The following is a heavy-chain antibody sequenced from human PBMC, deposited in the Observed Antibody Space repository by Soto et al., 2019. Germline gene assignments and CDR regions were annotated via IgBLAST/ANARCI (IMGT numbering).Heavy chain of an antibody. D-gene: IGHD5-18*01. Sequence: PVGSLRLSCAASGFTFSNAWMSWVRQAPGKGLEWVGRIESKTDGGTTDYAAPVKGRFTISRDDSKNTLYLQMNSLKTEDTAVYYCTTRGRGYSYGHFDYWGQGTLVTVSS. CDR3: TTRGRGYSYGHFDY. V-gene: IGHV3-15*04. J-gene: IGHJ4*02. CDR2: IESKTDGGTT. CDR1: GFTFSNAW.